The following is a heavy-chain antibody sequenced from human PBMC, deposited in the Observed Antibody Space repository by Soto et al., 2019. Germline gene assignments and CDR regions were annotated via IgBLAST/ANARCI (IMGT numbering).Heavy chain of an antibody. V-gene: IGHV1-2*02. Sequence: QVQLVQSGAEVKGPGASVRVSCKASGYTITDYYMHWVRQAPGQGLEWMGWINPNSGGTKYAQKFQGRVTLTRDTSLSTAYMELSGLISDDTAVYYCARDGGVEFDYWGQGTLVTVSS. J-gene: IGHJ4*02. CDR2: INPNSGGT. D-gene: IGHD1-1*01. CDR3: ARDGGVEFDY. CDR1: GYTITDYY.